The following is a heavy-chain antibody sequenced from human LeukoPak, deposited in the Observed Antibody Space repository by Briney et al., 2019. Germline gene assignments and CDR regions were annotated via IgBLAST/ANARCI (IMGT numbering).Heavy chain of an antibody. CDR1: GYTFTGYF. J-gene: IGHJ4*02. Sequence: ASVKVSCKASGYTFTGYFMHWVRQAPGQGLDWMGLINPNTGGTKYAQKFQGRVTMTRDTSIGTAYMELSTVTSDDTAVYFCARVHATGYFSLDLGYWGQGTLVTVSS. CDR3: ARVHATGYFSLDLGY. V-gene: IGHV1-2*02. D-gene: IGHD3-9*01. CDR2: INPNTGGT.